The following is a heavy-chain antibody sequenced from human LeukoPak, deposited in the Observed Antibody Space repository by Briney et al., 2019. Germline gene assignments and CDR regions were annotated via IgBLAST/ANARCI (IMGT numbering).Heavy chain of an antibody. CDR3: ARGKTYYYGSGTGLAFDI. Sequence: SETLSLTCTVSGGSISSSSYYWGWIRQPPGKGLEWIGSIYYSGSTYYNPSLKSRVTISVDTSKNQFSLELSSVTAADTAVYYCARGKTYYYGSGTGLAFDIWGQGTMVTVSS. CDR2: IYYSGST. D-gene: IGHD3-10*01. J-gene: IGHJ3*02. CDR1: GGSISSSSYY. V-gene: IGHV4-39*07.